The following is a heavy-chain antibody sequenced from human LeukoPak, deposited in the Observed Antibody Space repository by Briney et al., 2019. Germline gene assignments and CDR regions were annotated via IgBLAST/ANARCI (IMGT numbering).Heavy chain of an antibody. D-gene: IGHD2-2*01. J-gene: IGHJ5*02. CDR3: ARDHCSSTSCLRVNWFDP. V-gene: IGHV4-61*02. CDR1: GGSISSGSYY. Sequence: SETLSLTCTVSGGSISSGSYYWSWIRQPAGKGLEWIGRIYTSGSTNYNPSLKSRVTISVDTSKNQFSLKRSSVTAADTAVYYCARDHCSSTSCLRVNWFDPWGQGTLVTVSS. CDR2: IYTSGST.